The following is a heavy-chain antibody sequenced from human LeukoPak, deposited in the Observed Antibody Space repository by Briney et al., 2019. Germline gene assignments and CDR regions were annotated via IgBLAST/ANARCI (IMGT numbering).Heavy chain of an antibody. CDR1: GGTFSSYA. J-gene: IGHJ4*02. CDR3: ARGTIGQWLLN. V-gene: IGHV1-69*13. Sequence: ASVKVSCKASGGTFSSYAISWVRQAPGQGLEWMGGIIPIFGTANYAQKFQGRVTITADESTSTAYMELSNLRSEDTAVYYCARGTIGQWLLNWGQGTLVTVSS. D-gene: IGHD6-19*01. CDR2: IIPIFGTA.